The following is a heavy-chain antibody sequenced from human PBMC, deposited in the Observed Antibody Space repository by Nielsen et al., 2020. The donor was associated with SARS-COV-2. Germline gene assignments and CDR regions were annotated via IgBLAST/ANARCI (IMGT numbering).Heavy chain of an antibody. J-gene: IGHJ6*02. Sequence: GESLKISCAGSRFTFSDYYMSWIRQDPGKGLEWVAQMSGSSSYIHYADSVKGRYTISKDSAKNSLYLQMNSLRAGDTAVYYCARGGYGWIGGGMDVWGQGTTVTVSS. V-gene: IGHV3-11*06. CDR2: MSGSSSYI. D-gene: IGHD3-10*01. CDR3: ARGGYGWIGGGMDV. CDR1: RFTFSDYY.